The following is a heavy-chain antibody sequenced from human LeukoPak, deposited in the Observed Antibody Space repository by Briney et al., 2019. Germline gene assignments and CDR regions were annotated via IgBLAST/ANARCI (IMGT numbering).Heavy chain of an antibody. J-gene: IGHJ4*02. CDR3: ARVNSEVAYDY. Sequence: SETLSLTCAVYGGSFSGYYWSWIRQPPGKGLEWIGSIYYSGSTYYNPSLKSRVTISVDTSKNQFSPKLSSVTAADTAVYYCARVNSEVAYDYWGQGTLVTVSS. D-gene: IGHD5-12*01. V-gene: IGHV4-34*01. CDR2: IYYSGST. CDR1: GGSFSGYY.